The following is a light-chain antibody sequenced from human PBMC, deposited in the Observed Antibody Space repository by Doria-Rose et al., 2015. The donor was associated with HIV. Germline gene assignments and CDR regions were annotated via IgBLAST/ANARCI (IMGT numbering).Light chain of an antibody. CDR3: HQYGTSWT. J-gene: IGKJ1*01. CDR2: DGS. V-gene: IGKV3-20*01. CDR1: QSFSSTY. Sequence: TQSPGTLSWSPGERATLSCRASQSFSSTYLAWYQQKPGQAPSLLIYDGSTRATGIPDRFSAGGSGTDFTLTINRLEPEDFALYYCHQYGTSWTFGQGTKVEI.